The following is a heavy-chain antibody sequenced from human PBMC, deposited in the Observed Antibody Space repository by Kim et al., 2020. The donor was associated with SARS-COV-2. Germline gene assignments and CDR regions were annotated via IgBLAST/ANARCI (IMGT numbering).Heavy chain of an antibody. CDR3: TTTSITVVRGGGY. J-gene: IGHJ4*02. CDR2: IKSKSDGGTI. V-gene: IGHV3-15*01. Sequence: GGSLRLSCAASGFTFSNAWMNWVRQAPGKGLEWVGRIKSKSDGGTIDYAAPVKGRFTISRDDSMNTIYLQMNSLKTEDTGVYYCTTTSITVVRGGGYWGQGTLVTVSS. CDR1: GFTFSNAW. D-gene: IGHD3-10*01.